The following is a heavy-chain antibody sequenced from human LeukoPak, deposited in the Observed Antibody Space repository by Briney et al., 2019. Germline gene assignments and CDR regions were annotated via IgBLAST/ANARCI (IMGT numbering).Heavy chain of an antibody. Sequence: PGGSLRLSCAASGFTFSSYGMHWVRQAPGKGLEWVAVIWYDGSNKYYADSVKGRFTISRDNSKNTLYLQMNSLRAEDTAVYYCAKQYYYGSGSYSAFDIWGQGTMVTVSS. CDR2: IWYDGSNK. V-gene: IGHV3-33*06. J-gene: IGHJ3*02. CDR1: GFTFSSYG. CDR3: AKQYYYGSGSYSAFDI. D-gene: IGHD3-10*01.